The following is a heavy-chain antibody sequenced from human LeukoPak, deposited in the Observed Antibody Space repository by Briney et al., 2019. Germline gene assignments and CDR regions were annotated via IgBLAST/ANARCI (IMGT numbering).Heavy chain of an antibody. CDR2: ISSSSSYI. V-gene: IGHV3-21*01. D-gene: IGHD3-10*01. Sequence: GGSLRLSCAASGFTFSSYEMNWVRQAPGKGLEWVSSISSSSSYIYYADSVKGRFTISRDNAKNSLYLQMNSLRAEDTAVYYCARVTKVRGVIPSYFDYWGQGTLVTVSS. J-gene: IGHJ4*02. CDR3: ARVTKVRGVIPSYFDY. CDR1: GFTFSSYE.